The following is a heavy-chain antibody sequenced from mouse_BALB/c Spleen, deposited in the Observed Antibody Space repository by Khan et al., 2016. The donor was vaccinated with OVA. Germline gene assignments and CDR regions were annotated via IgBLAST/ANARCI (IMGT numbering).Heavy chain of an antibody. CDR1: GYTFPEYT. V-gene: IGHV1-18*01. J-gene: IGHJ4*01. D-gene: IGHD2-12*01. Sequence: EVQLQQSGPELVKPGASVRISCKTSGYTFPEYTVHWVKQSPGKSLDWIGVINPKNGGTDYNQKFKGKATLTLDKSSSTAYMEFRSLTSEDAAVYCCANDAGRYWGQGTSVTVSS. CDR3: ANDAGRY. CDR2: INPKNGGT.